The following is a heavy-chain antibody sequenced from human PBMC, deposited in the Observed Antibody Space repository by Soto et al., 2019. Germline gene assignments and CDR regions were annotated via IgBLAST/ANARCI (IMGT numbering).Heavy chain of an antibody. D-gene: IGHD4-17*01. J-gene: IGHJ4*02. V-gene: IGHV4-30-2*01. CDR1: GGSISSGGYS. CDR3: ASGLVTTLHY. Sequence: QLQLQESGSGLVKPSQTLSLTCAVSGGSISSGGYSWSWIRQPPGKGLEWIGYIYHSGSTYYNPSLKRRVTISADRSKNQSSLKLSSVTAADTAVYYCASGLVTTLHYWGQGTLVTVSS. CDR2: IYHSGST.